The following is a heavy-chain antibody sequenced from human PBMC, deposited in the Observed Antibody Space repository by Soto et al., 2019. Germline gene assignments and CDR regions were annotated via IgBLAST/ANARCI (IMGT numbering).Heavy chain of an antibody. D-gene: IGHD6-19*01. V-gene: IGHV3-30*18. CDR3: AKDSGSGWYNGMGA. CDR2: ISYDGSNK. CDR1: RFTFSSYG. J-gene: IGHJ6*02. Sequence: QVQLVESGGGVVQPGRSLRLSCAASRFTFSSYGMHWDRQAPGKGLEWVAVISYDGSNKYYADSVKGRFTISRDNSKNTLYRQMNSLRAEDTAVYYCAKDSGSGWYNGMGAWGQGTTFTVSS.